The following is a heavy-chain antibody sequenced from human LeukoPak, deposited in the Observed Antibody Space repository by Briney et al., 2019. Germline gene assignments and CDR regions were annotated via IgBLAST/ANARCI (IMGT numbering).Heavy chain of an antibody. Sequence: SETLSLTCAVYGASFCDHYWTWIRQPPGKGLEWIGEIDQSRSTKCNPSLKGRVTISLDTSKNQFSLDLTSVTAADTAVYYCAASSQLGSYNWFDPWGQGTLVTGSS. V-gene: IGHV4-34*01. CDR2: IDQSRST. D-gene: IGHD1-1*01. J-gene: IGHJ5*02. CDR3: AASSQLGSYNWFDP. CDR1: GASFCDHY.